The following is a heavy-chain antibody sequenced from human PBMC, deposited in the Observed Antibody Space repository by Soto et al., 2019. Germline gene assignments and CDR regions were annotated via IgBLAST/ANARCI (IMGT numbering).Heavy chain of an antibody. Sequence: EVQLVESGGGLVKPGGSLRLSCAGSGFTFSDYSMNWVRQPPGKGLEWVSTIGRRSGYVYYADSVQGRFTISRDDAENSLYLQLNSLRPEDTAMYYCARGTSGYDSVTGDYVVILDHWGQGSLVTVSS. CDR2: IGRRSGYV. D-gene: IGHD5-12*01. CDR1: GFTFSDYS. J-gene: IGHJ4*02. V-gene: IGHV3-21*01. CDR3: ARGTSGYDSVTGDYVVILDH.